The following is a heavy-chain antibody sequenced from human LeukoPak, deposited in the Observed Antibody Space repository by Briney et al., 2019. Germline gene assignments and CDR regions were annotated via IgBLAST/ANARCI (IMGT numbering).Heavy chain of an antibody. CDR1: AYISTSYC. CDR3: ARSYGGNSPFDY. V-gene: IGHV5-51*01. D-gene: IGHD4-23*01. CDR2: IFPYDSDT. J-gene: IGHJ4*02. Sequence: GESLKIPCKASAYISTSYCIGRVRHMPPNGLECRGVIFPYDSDTRYSPSFQGQVTISADKSISAAYLQWSSLKASDTAMYYCARSYGGNSPFDYWGQGTLVTVSS.